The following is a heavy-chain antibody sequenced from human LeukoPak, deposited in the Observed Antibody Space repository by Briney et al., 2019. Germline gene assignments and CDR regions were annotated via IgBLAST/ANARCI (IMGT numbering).Heavy chain of an antibody. V-gene: IGHV3-30*03. CDR1: GFTFSSYG. CDR2: ISYDGSNK. Sequence: GRSLRLSCAASGFTFSSYGMHWVRQAPGKGLEWVAVISYDGSNKYYADSVKGRFTISRDNSKNTLYLQMNSLRAEDTAVYYCATSDTYYYDSSPLPFDYWGQGTLVTVSS. D-gene: IGHD3-22*01. CDR3: ATSDTYYYDSSPLPFDY. J-gene: IGHJ4*02.